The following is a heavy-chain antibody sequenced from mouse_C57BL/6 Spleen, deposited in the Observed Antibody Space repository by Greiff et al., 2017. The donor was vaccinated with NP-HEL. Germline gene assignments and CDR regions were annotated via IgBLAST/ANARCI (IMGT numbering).Heavy chain of an antibody. V-gene: IGHV14-4*01. CDR1: GFNIKDDY. J-gene: IGHJ2*01. CDR3: TYGYDAD. Sequence: VHVKQSGAELVRPGASVKLSCTASGFNIKDDYMHWVKQRPEQGLEWIGWIDPENGDTEYASKFQGKATITADTSSNTAYLQLSSLTSEDTAVYYCTYGYDADWGQGTTLTVSS. CDR2: IDPENGDT. D-gene: IGHD2-2*01.